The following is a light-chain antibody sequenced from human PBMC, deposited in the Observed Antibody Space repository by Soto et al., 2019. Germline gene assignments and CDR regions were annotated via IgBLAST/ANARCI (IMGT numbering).Light chain of an antibody. CDR3: SSSTTTTSLVV. CDR1: SSDIGDYNY. J-gene: IGLJ3*02. V-gene: IGLV2-14*01. CDR2: DVS. Sequence: QAVVTQPASVSGSPGQSITIPCTGTSSDIGDYNYVSWYQQYPGKVPKLVIYDVSHRPSGVSSRFSGSKSGNTASLTISGLQADDEADYYCSSSTTTTSLVVFGGGTKLTVL.